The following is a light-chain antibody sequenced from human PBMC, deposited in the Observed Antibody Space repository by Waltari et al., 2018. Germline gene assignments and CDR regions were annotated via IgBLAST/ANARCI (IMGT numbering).Light chain of an antibody. J-gene: IGKJ4*01. V-gene: IGKV3-20*01. CDR1: QSVSSSY. CDR3: QQYGSSPRT. CDR2: GAS. Sequence: EIVLTQSPGTLSLSPGASATLSCRASQSVSSSYFAWYQQKPGQAPRFLIYGASSRATGIPDRFSGSGSGTDFTLTIRRLEPEDFAVYYCQQYGSSPRTFGGGTKVEIK.